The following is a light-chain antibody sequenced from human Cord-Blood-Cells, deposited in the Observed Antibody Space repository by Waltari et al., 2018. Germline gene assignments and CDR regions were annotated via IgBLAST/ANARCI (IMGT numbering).Light chain of an antibody. V-gene: IGLV2-23*02. Sequence: QSALTQPASVSGSPGPSITISCTGTSSYVGSYNLFSWYQQHPGKAPKLMIYEVSTRPSGVSNRFSGSKAGNTASLTISGLQAEDDADYYCCSYAGSSTFVVFGGGTKLTVL. CDR3: CSYAGSSTFVV. CDR2: EVS. J-gene: IGLJ2*01. CDR1: SSYVGSYNL.